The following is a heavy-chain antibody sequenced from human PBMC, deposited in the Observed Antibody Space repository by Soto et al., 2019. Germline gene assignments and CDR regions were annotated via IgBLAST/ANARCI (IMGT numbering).Heavy chain of an antibody. V-gene: IGHV3-23*01. CDR1: GFTFSSYA. CDR2: ISGSGGST. CDR3: AKADYDILNGPTLHFDY. D-gene: IGHD3-9*01. J-gene: IGHJ4*02. Sequence: PGGSLRLSCAASGFTFSSYAMSWVRQAPGKGLEWVSAISGSGGSTYYADSVKGRFTISRDNSKNTLYLQMNSLRAEDTAVYYCAKADYDILNGPTLHFDYWGQGTLVTVSS.